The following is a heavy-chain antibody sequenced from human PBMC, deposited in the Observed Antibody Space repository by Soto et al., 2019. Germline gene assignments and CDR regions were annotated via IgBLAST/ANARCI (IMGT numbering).Heavy chain of an antibody. CDR3: ARHRVDFWDHAKPPPNPGQYHYYGMDV. CDR1: GYSFTSYW. V-gene: IGHV5-51*01. D-gene: IGHD3-3*01. CDR2: IYPGDSDT. J-gene: IGHJ6*04. Sequence: GESLKISCKGSGYSFTSYWIGWVRQMPGKGLERMGIIYPGDSDTGYSPSFQGQVTISADKSISTAYLQWSSLKASDTAMYYCARHRVDFWDHAKPPPNPGQYHYYGMDVWGKGTTVTVSS.